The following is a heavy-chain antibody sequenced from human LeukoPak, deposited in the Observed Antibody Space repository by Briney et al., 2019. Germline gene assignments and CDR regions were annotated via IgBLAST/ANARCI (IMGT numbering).Heavy chain of an antibody. D-gene: IGHD2-2*01. CDR3: AIVVVRGEFQH. J-gene: IGHJ1*01. CDR1: GFTFSRYW. CDR2: INHSGST. V-gene: IGHV4-34*08. Sequence: GSLRLSCAASGFTFSRYWMSWARQPPGKGLEWIGEINHSGSTNYNPSLKSRVTISVDTSKNQFSLKLSSVTAADTAVYYCAIVVVRGEFQHWGQGTLVTVSS.